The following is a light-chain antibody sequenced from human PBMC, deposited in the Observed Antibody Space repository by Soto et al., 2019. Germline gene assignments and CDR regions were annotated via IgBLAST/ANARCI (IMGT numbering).Light chain of an antibody. Sequence: DIQMTQSPSSLSASVGDRVTITCPASQDIGHYLNWYQQRPGKAPKLLIYDASTLQTGVPSRFSGSRSGTDFTFTVSSLQPEDVATYYCQQYTDLPLTFGGGTKVEIK. CDR3: QQYTDLPLT. CDR1: QDIGHY. J-gene: IGKJ4*01. CDR2: DAS. V-gene: IGKV1-33*01.